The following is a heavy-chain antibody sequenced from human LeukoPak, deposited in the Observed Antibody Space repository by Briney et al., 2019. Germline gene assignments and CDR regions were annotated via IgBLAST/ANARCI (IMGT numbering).Heavy chain of an antibody. V-gene: IGHV3-53*01. CDR3: ARTPGTGHDGLDV. CDR1: GFTVSSNY. D-gene: IGHD3-10*01. Sequence: GGSLRLSCAASGFTVSSNYMSWVRQAPGKGLEWVSVIYSGGSTYYADSVKGRFTISRDNSENTLFLQMSSLRAEDTAMYYCARTPGTGHDGLDVWGQGTRVTVS. CDR2: IYSGGST. J-gene: IGHJ3*01.